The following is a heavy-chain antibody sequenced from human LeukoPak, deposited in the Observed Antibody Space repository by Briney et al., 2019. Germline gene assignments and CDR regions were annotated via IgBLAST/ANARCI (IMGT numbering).Heavy chain of an antibody. CDR1: GYSFTSYD. V-gene: IGHV1-8*01. Sequence: ASVKVSCKASGYSFTSYDINWVRQAPGQGLEWMGWMNPNSGNTGYVQKFQGRVAMTRDTSMTTAYMELRSLRSDDTAVYYCARGNGDSSGYYYTYYFDYWGQGTLVTVSS. D-gene: IGHD3-22*01. CDR2: MNPNSGNT. J-gene: IGHJ4*02. CDR3: ARGNGDSSGYYYTYYFDY.